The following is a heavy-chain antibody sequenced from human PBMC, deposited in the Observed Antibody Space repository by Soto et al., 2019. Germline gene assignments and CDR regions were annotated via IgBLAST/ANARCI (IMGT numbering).Heavy chain of an antibody. CDR2: IKQDGGDQ. Sequence: ESGGGLVQPGGSLRLSCAASGFTFSNYWMSWVRQAPGKGLEWVANIKQDGGDQYYVDSVKGRFSISRDNAKNSLYLQMNSLRAEDTAVYYCARDEAIDYWGQGTLVTVSS. CDR3: ARDEAIDY. V-gene: IGHV3-7*03. J-gene: IGHJ4*02. CDR1: GFTFSNYW.